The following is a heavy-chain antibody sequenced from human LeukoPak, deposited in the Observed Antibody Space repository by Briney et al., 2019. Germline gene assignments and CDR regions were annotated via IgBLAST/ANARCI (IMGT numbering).Heavy chain of an antibody. CDR2: ISGYNGNT. D-gene: IGHD1-26*01. Sequence: GASVKVSCKASGYSFVTYGMSWVRQAPGQGLEWMGWISGYNGNTKYAQNVQGRVTMTSDTSTNTVSMELRSLRSDDTAVYYCARDYSGSYRPWDYYYMDVWGKGTTVTVSS. CDR1: GYSFVTYG. CDR3: ARDYSGSYRPWDYYYMDV. J-gene: IGHJ6*03. V-gene: IGHV1-18*01.